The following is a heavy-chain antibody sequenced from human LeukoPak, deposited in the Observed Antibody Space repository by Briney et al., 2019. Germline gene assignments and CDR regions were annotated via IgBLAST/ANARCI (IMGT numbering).Heavy chain of an antibody. CDR2: IYYSGNT. J-gene: IGHJ5*02. D-gene: IGHD1-7*01. CDR3: ARGGYNWNYKRRDNWFDP. Sequence: SETLSLTCTVSGGSISNYYWGWIRQAPGKGLEWIGTIYYSGNTYYNSSLKSRVTISLDTSKNQFSLKLSSVTAADTAVYYCARGGYNWNYKRRDNWFDPWGQGTLVTVSS. CDR1: GGSISNYY. V-gene: IGHV4-39*07.